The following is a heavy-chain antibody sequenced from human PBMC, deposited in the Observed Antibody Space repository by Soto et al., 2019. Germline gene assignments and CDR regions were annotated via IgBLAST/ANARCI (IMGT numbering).Heavy chain of an antibody. Sequence: QVQLVQSGAEVKKPGSSVKVSCKASGGTFSSYAISWVRQAPGQGLEWMGGIIPIFGTANYAQQFQGRVTITADESTSTAYMELSSLRSEDTAVYYCARVGTYYYDSSGYYYNYWGQGTLVTVSS. CDR3: ARVGTYYYDSSGYYYNY. J-gene: IGHJ4*02. V-gene: IGHV1-69*12. CDR1: GGTFSSYA. CDR2: IIPIFGTA. D-gene: IGHD3-22*01.